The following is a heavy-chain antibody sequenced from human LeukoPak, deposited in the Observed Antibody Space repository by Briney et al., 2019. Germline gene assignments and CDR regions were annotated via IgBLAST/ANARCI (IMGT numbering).Heavy chain of an antibody. V-gene: IGHV4-4*07. Sequence: SETLSLTCTVSGGSISSYYWSWIRQPAGKGLEWIGRIYTSGSTNYNPSLKSRVTMSVGTSKNQFSLKLSSVTAADTAVYYCARGNVPSTAEYFQHWGQGTLVTASS. CDR2: IYTSGST. D-gene: IGHD4-4*01. J-gene: IGHJ1*01. CDR3: ARGNVPSTAEYFQH. CDR1: GGSISSYY.